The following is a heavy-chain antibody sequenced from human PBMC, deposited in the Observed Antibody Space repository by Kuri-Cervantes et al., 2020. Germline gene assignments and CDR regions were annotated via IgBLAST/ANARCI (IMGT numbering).Heavy chain of an antibody. V-gene: IGHV3-30*01. D-gene: IGHD3-3*01. CDR3: ARALLRFLEWLLYRCAFDI. CDR1: GFTFSSYA. J-gene: IGHJ3*02. CDR2: ISYDGSNK. Sequence: GESLKISCAASGFTFSSYAMHWVRQAPGKGLEWVAVISYDGSNKYYADSVKGRFTISRDNSKNTLYLQMNSLRAEDTAVYYCARALLRFLEWLLYRCAFDIWGQGTMVTVSS.